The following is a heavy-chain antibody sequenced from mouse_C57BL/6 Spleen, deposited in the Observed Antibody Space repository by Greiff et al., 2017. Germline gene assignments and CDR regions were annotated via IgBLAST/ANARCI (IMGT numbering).Heavy chain of an antibody. D-gene: IGHD1-1*01. J-gene: IGHJ3*01. Sequence: QVQLQQSGPELVKPGASVKISCKASGYAFSSSWMNWVKQRPGKGLEWIGRIYPGDGDTNYNGKFKGKATLTADKSSSTAYMQLSSLTSEDSAVYFCAREGLITTVSSRQGFAYWGQGTLVTVSA. CDR2: IYPGDGDT. V-gene: IGHV1-82*01. CDR3: AREGLITTVSSRQGFAY. CDR1: GYAFSSSW.